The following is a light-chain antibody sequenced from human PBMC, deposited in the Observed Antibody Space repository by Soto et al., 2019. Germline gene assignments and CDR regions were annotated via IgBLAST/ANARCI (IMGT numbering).Light chain of an antibody. CDR3: AAWHDSLNGYV. Sequence: SVLTQPPSASGTPGQRITISCSGGSSNIGTNAVNWYQQLPGTAPKLLIYNNNQRPSGVPDRFSGSKSGTSASLAISGLQSEDEADYYCAAWHDSLNGYVFGTGTKVTVL. CDR1: SSNIGTNA. J-gene: IGLJ1*01. CDR2: NNN. V-gene: IGLV1-44*01.